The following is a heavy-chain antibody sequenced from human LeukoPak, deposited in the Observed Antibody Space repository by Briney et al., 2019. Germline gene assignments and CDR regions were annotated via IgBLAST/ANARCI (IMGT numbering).Heavy chain of an antibody. CDR2: INPNSGGT. D-gene: IGHD6-19*01. CDR3: ARGLPVSSGWCSRRYNWFDP. J-gene: IGHJ5*02. V-gene: IGHV1-2*02. Sequence: ASVKVSCKASGYTFTGYYMHWVRQAPGQGLEWMGWINPNSGGTNYAQKFQGRVTMTRDTSISTAYMELSRLRSDDTAVYHCARGLPVSSGWCSRRYNWFDPWGQGTLVTVSS. CDR1: GYTFTGYY.